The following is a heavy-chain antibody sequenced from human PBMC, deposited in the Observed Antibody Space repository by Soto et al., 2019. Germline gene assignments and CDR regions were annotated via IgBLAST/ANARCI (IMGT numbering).Heavy chain of an antibody. CDR1: VGSISSYY. D-gene: IGHD4-4*01. CDR2: IYYSGST. Sequence: SETLSLTCTVSVGSISSYYWSWIRQPPGKGLEWIGYIYYSGSTNYNPSLKSRVTISVDTSKNQFSLKLSSVTAADTAVYYCARMTTPSYFDYWGQGTLVTVSS. J-gene: IGHJ4*02. V-gene: IGHV4-59*01. CDR3: ARMTTPSYFDY.